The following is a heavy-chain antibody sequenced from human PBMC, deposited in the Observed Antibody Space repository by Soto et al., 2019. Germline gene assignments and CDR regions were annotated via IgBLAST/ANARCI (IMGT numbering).Heavy chain of an antibody. V-gene: IGHV3-23*01. J-gene: IGHJ4*02. CDR3: AKQGSEYGGRTYFDY. Sequence: PGGSLRLSCAASGFTFSSYAMKWVRQAPGKGLEWVSLIGESGTPTYYADSVKGRFTISRDSSKNTLYLQMNSLRAEDTAVYYCAKQGSEYGGRTYFDYWGQGTLVTVSS. CDR2: IGESGTPT. CDR1: GFTFSSYA. D-gene: IGHD5-12*01.